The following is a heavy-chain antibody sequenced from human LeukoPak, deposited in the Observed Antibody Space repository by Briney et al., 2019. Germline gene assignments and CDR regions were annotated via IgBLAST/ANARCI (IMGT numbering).Heavy chain of an antibody. CDR1: GFTFSNYW. V-gene: IGHV3-74*01. CDR3: ARDIAAAGTEWFDP. Sequence: GGSLRLSCAASGFTFSNYWMHWVRQAPGKGLVWVSRISSDGSGTNYADSVKGRFTISRDNAKNILYLQMNSLRVEDTAVYYCARDIAAAGTEWFDPWGQGTLVTVSS. J-gene: IGHJ5*02. D-gene: IGHD6-13*01. CDR2: ISSDGSGT.